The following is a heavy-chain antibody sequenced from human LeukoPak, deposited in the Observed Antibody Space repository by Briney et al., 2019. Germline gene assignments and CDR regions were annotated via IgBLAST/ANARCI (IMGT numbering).Heavy chain of an antibody. CDR3: ARRITMVRGRSWYFDL. V-gene: IGHV4-4*07. J-gene: IGHJ2*01. CDR2: IYTSGST. Sequence: SETLSLTCTVSGASISSYYWSWVRQPAGEGLEWIGRIYTSGSTNYKPSLKSRVTISVDTSKNQFSLKLSSVTAADTAVYYCARRITMVRGRSWYFDLWGRGTLVTVSS. D-gene: IGHD3-10*01. CDR1: GASISSYY.